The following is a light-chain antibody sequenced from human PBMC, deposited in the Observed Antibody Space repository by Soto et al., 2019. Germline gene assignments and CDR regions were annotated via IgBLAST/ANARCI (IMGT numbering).Light chain of an antibody. V-gene: IGLV2-14*01. CDR1: SSDIGGYDY. CDR3: CSYTRTSNHYF. J-gene: IGLJ1*01. CDR2: EVR. Sequence: QSALTQPASVSGARGQSITISCTGTSSDIGGYDYVSWYQQRPGKAPKLMIYEVRYRPSGVSNRFSGSKSGNTASLTISGLQAEDEADYYCCSYTRTSNHYFFGSGTKVTVL.